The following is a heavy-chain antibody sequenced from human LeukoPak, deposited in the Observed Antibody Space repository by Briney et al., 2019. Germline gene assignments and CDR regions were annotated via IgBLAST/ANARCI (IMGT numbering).Heavy chain of an antibody. Sequence: SETLSLTCTVSGDSVSDTIYYWGWIRQPPGQGLQWIGNICYTGSTYYNPSLRSRVTMSVDTSKNQFSLKMSSVTAADTAVYYCARLSKGRFFDYVFDFWGQGTLLTVSS. CDR2: ICYTGST. CDR3: ARLSKGRFFDYVFDF. J-gene: IGHJ4*02. V-gene: IGHV4-39*01. D-gene: IGHD3-9*01. CDR1: GDSVSDTIYY.